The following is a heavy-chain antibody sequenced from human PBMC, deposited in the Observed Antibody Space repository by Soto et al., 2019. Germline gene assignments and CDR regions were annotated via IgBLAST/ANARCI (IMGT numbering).Heavy chain of an antibody. CDR2: IYYSGST. CDR1: GGSISSGGYY. V-gene: IGHV4-31*03. J-gene: IGHJ6*02. CDR3: ARGAALGGDFYGMDV. D-gene: IGHD6-6*01. Sequence: ASETLSLTCTVSGGSISSGGYYWSWIRQHPGKGLEWIGYIYYSGSTYYNPSLKSRVTISVDTSKNQFSLKLSSVTAADTAVYYCARGAALGGDFYGMDVWGQGTTVTVSS.